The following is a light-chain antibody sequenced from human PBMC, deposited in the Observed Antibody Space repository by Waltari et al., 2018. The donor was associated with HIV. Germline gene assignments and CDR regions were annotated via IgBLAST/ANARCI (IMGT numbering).Light chain of an antibody. V-gene: IGKV1-5*03. CDR1: QSINDW. CDR3: QQYHIYLWT. J-gene: IGKJ1*01. CDR2: KAS. Sequence: LQMTKSPSIPSASVVDRVIITCRCSQSINDWLAWYQHKPGKAPKFLIYKASNLESGVPARFSASGSGTEFTLTISSLQPDDFATYYCQQYHIYLWTFGQGTKV.